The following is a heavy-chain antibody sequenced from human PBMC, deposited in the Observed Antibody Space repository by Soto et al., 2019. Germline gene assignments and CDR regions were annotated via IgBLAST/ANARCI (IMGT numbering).Heavy chain of an antibody. Sequence: SETLSLTCTVSGGSISSSSYYWGWIRQPPGKGLEWIGSIYYSGSTYYNPSLKSRVTISVDTSKNQFSLKLSSVTAADTAVYYCARQKYSSSDYWGQGTLVTVSS. CDR3: ARQKYSSSDY. CDR1: GGSISSSSYY. CDR2: IYYSGST. J-gene: IGHJ4*02. V-gene: IGHV4-39*01. D-gene: IGHD6-6*01.